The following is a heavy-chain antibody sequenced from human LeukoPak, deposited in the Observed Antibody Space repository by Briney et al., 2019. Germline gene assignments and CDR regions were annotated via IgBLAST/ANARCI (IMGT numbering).Heavy chain of an antibody. V-gene: IGHV3-30*02. Sequence: GGSLRLSCAASGFTFSSYGMHWVRQAPGKGLEWVAFIRYDGSNKYYADSVKGRFTISRDNSKNTLYLQMGSLRAEDMAVYYCARDPGSYYDSSGYPYFDYWGQGTLVTVSS. CDR3: ARDPGSYYDSSGYPYFDY. D-gene: IGHD3-22*01. J-gene: IGHJ4*02. CDR1: GFTFSSYG. CDR2: IRYDGSNK.